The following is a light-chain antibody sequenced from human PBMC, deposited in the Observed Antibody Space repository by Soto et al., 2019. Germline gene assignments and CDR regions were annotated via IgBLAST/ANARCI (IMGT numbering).Light chain of an antibody. Sequence: ETVLTQSPGTLSLSPGERASLSCRASSTVDSIYLAWYQQKPGQAPRLLIYGATNRATGIPDRFIGSGSGTDFTLTITGLEPEDFAVYYCQQFHISRTFGQGTKVDIK. CDR1: STVDSIY. CDR3: QQFHISRT. CDR2: GAT. V-gene: IGKV3-20*01. J-gene: IGKJ1*01.